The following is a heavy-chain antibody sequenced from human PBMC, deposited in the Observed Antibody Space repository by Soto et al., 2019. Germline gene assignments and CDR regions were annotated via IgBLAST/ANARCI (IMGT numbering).Heavy chain of an antibody. Sequence: EASVKVSCKASGYTFTSYGISWVRQAPGQGLEWMGWISAYNGNTNYAQKLQGRVTMTTDTSTSTAYMELRSLRSDDTAVYYCARDPRRYFDWLLPDDYYYYGMDVWGQGTTVTVSS. J-gene: IGHJ6*02. CDR2: ISAYNGNT. CDR3: ARDPRRYFDWLLPDDYYYYGMDV. D-gene: IGHD3-9*01. V-gene: IGHV1-18*01. CDR1: GYTFTSYG.